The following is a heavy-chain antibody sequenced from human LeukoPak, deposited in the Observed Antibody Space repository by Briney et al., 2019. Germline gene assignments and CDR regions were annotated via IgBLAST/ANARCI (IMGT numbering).Heavy chain of an antibody. CDR1: GDSVSSNSAA. Sequence: SQTLSLTCAISGDSVSSNSAAWNWIRQSPSRGLEWLGRTYYKSQWYSDYAVSVKSRITVNPDTSKNQFSLQLNSVTPEDTAVFYCAGGPLGTGTFNIWGQGTMVTVSS. D-gene: IGHD6-13*01. V-gene: IGHV6-1*01. J-gene: IGHJ3*02. CDR2: TYYKSQWYS. CDR3: AGGPLGTGTFNI.